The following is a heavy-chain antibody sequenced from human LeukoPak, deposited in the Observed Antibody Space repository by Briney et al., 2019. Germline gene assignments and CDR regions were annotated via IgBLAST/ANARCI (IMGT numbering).Heavy chain of an antibody. V-gene: IGHV3-53*01. D-gene: IGHD3-10*01. CDR3: ARDRTTFGEFDY. Sequence: PGGSLRLSCAASGFTVSSTYMSWVRQAPGKGLEWVSIIYSAGSTYYADSVKGRFTISRDNSKNRLYLQMNSLSAEDTAVYYCARDRTTFGEFDYWGQGTLVTVSS. J-gene: IGHJ4*02. CDR1: GFTVSSTY. CDR2: IYSAGST.